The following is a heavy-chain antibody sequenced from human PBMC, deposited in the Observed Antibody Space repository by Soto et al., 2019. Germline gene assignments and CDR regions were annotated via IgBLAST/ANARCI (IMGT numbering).Heavy chain of an antibody. V-gene: IGHV3-15*01. CDR2: IKSKSAGGTT. CDR1: GLTFSNAW. CDR3: TTDLFLGGMDV. J-gene: IGHJ6*02. Sequence: EVQLVESGGGLVKPGESLRLSCAASGLTFSNAWMSCVRQTPGKGLEWVGRIKSKSAGGTTDYAAPMKGRFTISRDDSKNTLYLQMNSLKTEDTAVYYCTTDLFLGGMDVWGQGTTVTVSS.